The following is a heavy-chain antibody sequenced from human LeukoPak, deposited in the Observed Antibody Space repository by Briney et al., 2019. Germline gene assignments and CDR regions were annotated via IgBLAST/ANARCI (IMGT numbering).Heavy chain of an antibody. Sequence: SGPTLVNPTQTLTLTCTFSGFSLSTSGVGVGWIRQPPGKALEWLALIYWNDDKRYSPSLKSRLTITKDTSKNQVVLTMTNMDPVDTATYYCAHRRGRYYDFWSGPGWFDPWGQGTLVTVSS. CDR2: IYWNDDK. CDR1: GFSLSTSGVG. CDR3: AHRRGRYYDFWSGPGWFDP. J-gene: IGHJ5*02. D-gene: IGHD3-3*01. V-gene: IGHV2-5*01.